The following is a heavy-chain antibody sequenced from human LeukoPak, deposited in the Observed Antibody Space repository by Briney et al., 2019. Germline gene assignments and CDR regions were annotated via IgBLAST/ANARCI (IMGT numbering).Heavy chain of an antibody. V-gene: IGHV3-30*03. CDR3: AREDASSMDV. J-gene: IGHJ6*03. CDR2: ILENGSNQ. CDR1: GFTFSDYY. Sequence: GGSLRLSCAASGFTFSDYYMSWIRQAPGKGLDWVAVILENGSNQYYADSVKGRFTISRDNSKNTLFLQMNSLRGEDTAVYYCAREDASSMDVWGKGTTVTVSS.